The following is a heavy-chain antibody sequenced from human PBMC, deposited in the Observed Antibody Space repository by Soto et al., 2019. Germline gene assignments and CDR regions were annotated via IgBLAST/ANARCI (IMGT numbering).Heavy chain of an antibody. CDR2: ISESGDRT. CDR1: GFTFSNYA. CDR3: VKEKSGYSFATD. V-gene: IGHV3-23*01. Sequence: EVQLLESGGGLVQPGGSLRLSCAASGFTFSNYAMSWVRQAPGKGLGWVSAISESGDRTYYADSVKGRFTISRDNSKNTLYLQMNSLRAEDTAVYYCVKEKSGYSFATDWGQGTLVTASS. J-gene: IGHJ4*02. D-gene: IGHD1-26*01.